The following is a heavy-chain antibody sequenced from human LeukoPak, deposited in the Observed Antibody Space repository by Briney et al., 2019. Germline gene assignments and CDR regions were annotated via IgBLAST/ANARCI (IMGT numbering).Heavy chain of an antibody. V-gene: IGHV4-59*01. CDR1: GASISSYY. Sequence: SETLSLTCRVSGASISSYYWTWIRQPPGKGLEWIGYVHYTGTTNYNASLKSRVTISLDTSKNQFSLKLNSVTAADTAVYYCASFLAHRSNDFWGQGTLVTVSS. CDR3: ASFLAHRSNDF. J-gene: IGHJ4*02. CDR2: VHYTGTT. D-gene: IGHD2/OR15-2a*01.